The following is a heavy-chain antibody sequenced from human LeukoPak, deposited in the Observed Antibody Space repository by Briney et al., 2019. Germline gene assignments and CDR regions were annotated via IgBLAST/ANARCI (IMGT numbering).Heavy chain of an antibody. CDR2: IYTSGST. Sequence: SETLSLTCTVSGGSMSSGSYYWSWIRQPAGKGLEWIGRIYTSGSTNYNPSLKSRVTISVDTSKNQFSLKLSSVTAADTAVYYCARRPDDYYVTAGCFDPWGQGTLVTVSS. CDR1: GGSMSSGSYY. J-gene: IGHJ5*02. CDR3: ARRPDDYYVTAGCFDP. V-gene: IGHV4-61*02. D-gene: IGHD3-10*02.